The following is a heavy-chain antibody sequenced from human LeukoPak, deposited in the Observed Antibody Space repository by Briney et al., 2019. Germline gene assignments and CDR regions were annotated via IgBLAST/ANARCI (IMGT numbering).Heavy chain of an antibody. Sequence: GASVKVSCKGSGYTFTSYYMHWVRQAPGQGLEWMGIINPSGGSTSYAQKFQGRVTMTRDMSTSTVYMELSSLRSEDTAVYYCARDPSTYVWGSYRYTSGGDYWGQGTLVTVSS. J-gene: IGHJ4*02. CDR3: ARDPSTYVWGSYRYTSGGDY. D-gene: IGHD3-16*02. V-gene: IGHV1-46*01. CDR1: GYTFTSYY. CDR2: INPSGGST.